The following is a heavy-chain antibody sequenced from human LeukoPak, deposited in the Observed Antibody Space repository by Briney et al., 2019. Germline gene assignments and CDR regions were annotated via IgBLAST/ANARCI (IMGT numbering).Heavy chain of an antibody. CDR3: ARGSSWPRYRPCTDYYYYGMDV. D-gene: IGHD2-2*01. Sequence: SETLSLTCTVSGYSISSGYYWGWIRQPPGKGLEWIGSIYHSGSTYYNPSLKSRVTISVDTSKNQFSLKLSSVTAADTAVYYCARGSSWPRYRPCTDYYYYGMDVWGQGTTVTVSS. CDR1: GYSISSGYY. CDR2: IYHSGST. V-gene: IGHV4-38-2*02. J-gene: IGHJ6*02.